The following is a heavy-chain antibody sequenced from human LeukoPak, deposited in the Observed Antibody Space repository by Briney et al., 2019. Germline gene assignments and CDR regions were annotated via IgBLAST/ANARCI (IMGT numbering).Heavy chain of an antibody. D-gene: IGHD6-19*01. CDR3: AMGSGWYGGDY. Sequence: ASVKVSCKASGYTFTGYYMHWVRQAPGQGLEWMGWINPNSGGTNYAQKFQGRVTMTRNTSISTAYMELSSLRSEDTAVYYCAMGSGWYGGDYWGQGTLVTVSS. CDR1: GYTFTGYY. CDR2: INPNSGGT. V-gene: IGHV1-2*02. J-gene: IGHJ4*02.